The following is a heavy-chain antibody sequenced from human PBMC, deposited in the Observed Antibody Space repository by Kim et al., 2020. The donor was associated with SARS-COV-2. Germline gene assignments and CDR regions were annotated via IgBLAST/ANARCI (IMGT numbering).Heavy chain of an antibody. D-gene: IGHD2-15*01. V-gene: IGHV3-23*01. Sequence: GGSLRLSCAASGFTFSSYAMSWVRQAPGKGLEWVSAISGSGGSTYYADSVKGRFTISRDNSKNTLYLQMNSLRAEDTAVYYCAKDSGSVVVAATQKWNYWGQGTLVTVSS. CDR1: GFTFSSYA. CDR3: AKDSGSVVVAATQKWNY. CDR2: ISGSGGST. J-gene: IGHJ4*02.